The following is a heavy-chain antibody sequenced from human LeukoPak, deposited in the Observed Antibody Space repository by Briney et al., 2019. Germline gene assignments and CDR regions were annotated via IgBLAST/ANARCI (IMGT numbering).Heavy chain of an antibody. CDR2: IKRDGSDI. CDR3: ARDPDYRGSQPHGYFDY. CDR1: RFTFSDYW. D-gene: IGHD3-16*01. J-gene: IGHJ4*02. Sequence: PGGSLRLSCAASRFTFSDYWMSWVRQAPGKGLEWVAYIKRDGSDIYYVDSVKGRFIISRDNAKNSLYLQMNSLRAEDTAAYYCARDPDYRGSQPHGYFDYWGQGTLVTVSS. V-gene: IGHV3-7*01.